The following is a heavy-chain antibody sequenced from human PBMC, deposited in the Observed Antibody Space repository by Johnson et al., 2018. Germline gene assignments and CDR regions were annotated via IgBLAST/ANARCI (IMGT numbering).Heavy chain of an antibody. CDR3: ARRQHGDYPWSTFDV. CDR1: GVTFSVYW. V-gene: IGHV3-74*01. Sequence: VQLQESGGGLVQPGGSRRLSCAVSGVTFSVYWMHWVRQAPGKGLVWVSRINSDGVTTYAASVKGRFTISRDNAKNTLYLQMNSPRAEDTGVYYCARRQHGDYPWSTFDVWGQGTMVTVSS. CDR2: INSDGVT. D-gene: IGHD4-17*01. J-gene: IGHJ3*01.